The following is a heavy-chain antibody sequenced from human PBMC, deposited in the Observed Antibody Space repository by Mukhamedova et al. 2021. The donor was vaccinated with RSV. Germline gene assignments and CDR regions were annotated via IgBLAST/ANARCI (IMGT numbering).Heavy chain of an antibody. CDR3: AIGGFTEVVRGLDP. Sequence: RVNWVRQAPGKGLEWVSSISSTGSGIYYADSVRGRFTISRDNAKNSVYLQMNSLRAEDTAVYYCAIGGFTEVVRGLDPWGQGT. V-gene: IGHV3-21*01. CDR2: ISSTGSGI. D-gene: IGHD3-10*01. J-gene: IGHJ5*02. CDR1: R.